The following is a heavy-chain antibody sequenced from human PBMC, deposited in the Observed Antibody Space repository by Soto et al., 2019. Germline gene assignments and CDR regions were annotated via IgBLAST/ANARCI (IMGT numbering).Heavy chain of an antibody. CDR3: ARAVYDILTGYYNPYYFDY. CDR2: INHSGST. Sequence: SETLSLTCAVYGGSFIGYYWSWIRQPPWKGLEWIGEINHSGSTNYNPSLKSRVTISVDTSKNQFSLKLSSVTAADTAVYYCARAVYDILTGYYNPYYFDYWGQGTLVTVS. D-gene: IGHD3-9*01. V-gene: IGHV4-34*01. J-gene: IGHJ4*02. CDR1: GGSFIGYY.